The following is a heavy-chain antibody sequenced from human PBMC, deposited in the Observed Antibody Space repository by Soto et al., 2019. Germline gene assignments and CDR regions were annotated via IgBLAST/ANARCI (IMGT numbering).Heavy chain of an antibody. D-gene: IGHD3-22*01. CDR1: CGSISSGGYS. V-gene: IGHV4-30-2*01. CDR2: IYHSGST. CDR3: ARAREDYYDSSGYLNWFDP. Sequence: PSETLSLTCAVSCGSISSGGYSWSWIRQPPGKGLEWIGYIYHSGSTYYNPSLKSRVTISVDRSKNQFSLKLSSVTAADTAVYYCARAREDYYDSSGYLNWFDPWGQGTLVTVSS. J-gene: IGHJ5*02.